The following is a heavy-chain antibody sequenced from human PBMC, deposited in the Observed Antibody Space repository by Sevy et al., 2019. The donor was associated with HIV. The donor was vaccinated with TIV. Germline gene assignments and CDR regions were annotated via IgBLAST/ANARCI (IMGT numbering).Heavy chain of an antibody. J-gene: IGHJ4*02. CDR2: IYPGDSHT. D-gene: IGHD4-17*01. CDR1: GYSFTSYW. CDR3: ARGTTVTRIDY. V-gene: IGHV5-51*04. Sequence: GESLKISCKGSGYSFTSYWIGWVRQMPGKGLEWMGIIYPGDSHTRYSPSFQGQVTISADKPISTAYLQWSSLKASDTAMYFCARGTTVTRIDYWGQGTLVTVSS.